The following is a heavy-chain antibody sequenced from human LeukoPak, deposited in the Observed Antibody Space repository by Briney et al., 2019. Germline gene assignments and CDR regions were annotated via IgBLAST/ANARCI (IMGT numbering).Heavy chain of an antibody. CDR1: GFTFSSYS. J-gene: IGHJ4*02. CDR3: ARGGYSSSSRLDY. D-gene: IGHD6-13*01. CDR2: ISSSSSYI. V-gene: IGHV3-21*01. Sequence: GGSLRLSCAASGFTFSSYSMNWVRQAPGKGLEWVSSISSSSSYIYYADSVRGRFTISRDNAKNSLYLQMNSLRAEDTAVYYCARGGYSSSSRLDYWGQGTLVTVSS.